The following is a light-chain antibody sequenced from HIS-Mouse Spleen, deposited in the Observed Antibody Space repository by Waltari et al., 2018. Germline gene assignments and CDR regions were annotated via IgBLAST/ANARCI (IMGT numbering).Light chain of an antibody. CDR1: RSDVGSYNL. V-gene: IGLV2-23*01. CDR3: CSYAGSSTWV. J-gene: IGLJ3*02. Sequence: QSALTQPASVSGSPGQSITISCTGTRSDVGSYNLVSWYQQHPGKAPKLMIYAGSKRPSGVSNRSSGSKSGNTASLTISGLQAEDEADYYCCSYAGSSTWVFGGGTKLTVL. CDR2: AGS.